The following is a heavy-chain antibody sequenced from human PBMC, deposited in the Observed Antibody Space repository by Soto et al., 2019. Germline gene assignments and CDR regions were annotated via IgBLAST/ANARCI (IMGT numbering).Heavy chain of an antibody. CDR3: ATQTKSRGYAHVGDLDV. CDR1: GYKFRTYD. J-gene: IGHJ6*02. D-gene: IGHD3-16*01. Sequence: QVRLVQSGAEVKKPGASVKVSCETSGYKFRTYDINWVRQAPGQGLEWMGWMNFDVGNTGYALRLQGRVTMTRNTSTNTAYMELSSLRSDDTAVYYCATQTKSRGYAHVGDLDVWGQGTTITVSS. V-gene: IGHV1-8*01. CDR2: MNFDVGNT.